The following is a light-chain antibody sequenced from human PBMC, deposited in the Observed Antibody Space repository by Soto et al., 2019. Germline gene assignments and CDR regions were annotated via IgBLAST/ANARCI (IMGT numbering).Light chain of an antibody. V-gene: IGKV3-20*01. J-gene: IGKJ4*01. CDR2: GAS. Sequence: EIVLTQSPGTLSLSPGERATLYCRASQSVSSSYLAWYQQKPGQAPRLLIYGASRRATGIPDRFSGSGSGADFTLTISRLEPEDFAVYYCQHYETSPPTFGGGTKVDIK. CDR1: QSVSSSY. CDR3: QHYETSPPT.